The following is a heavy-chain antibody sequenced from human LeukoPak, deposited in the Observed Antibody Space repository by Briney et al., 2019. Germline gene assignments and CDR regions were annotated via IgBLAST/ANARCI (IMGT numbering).Heavy chain of an antibody. D-gene: IGHD4-17*01. J-gene: IGHJ4*02. CDR1: GFTFSSYA. V-gene: IGHV3-23*01. CDR3: EKDPRTPDYGEHPDY. CDR2: ITGSGGST. Sequence: GGSPRLSCAASGFTFSSYAMSWVRQAPGKGLEWVSAITGSGGSTYYADSVKGRFTISRDNSKNTLYLQMNSLRAEDTAVYYCEKDPRTPDYGEHPDYWGQGTLVTVSS.